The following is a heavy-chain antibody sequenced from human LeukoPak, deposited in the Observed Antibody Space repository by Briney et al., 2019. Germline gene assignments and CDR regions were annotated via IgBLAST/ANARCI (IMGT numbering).Heavy chain of an antibody. Sequence: GGSLRLSCVASGITFSSYEMNWVRQAPGKGLEWISCISSSGGPIYYADSVKGRFTIYRDNAKNSLYLQMNSLRAEDTAVYYCARGFRDTAMFLDYWGQGTLVTVSS. J-gene: IGHJ4*02. D-gene: IGHD5-18*01. CDR2: ISSSGGPI. V-gene: IGHV3-48*03. CDR1: GITFSSYE. CDR3: ARGFRDTAMFLDY.